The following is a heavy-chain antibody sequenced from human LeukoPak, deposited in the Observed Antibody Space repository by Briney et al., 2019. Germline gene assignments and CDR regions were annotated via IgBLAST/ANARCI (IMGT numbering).Heavy chain of an antibody. CDR3: ATTPRRADDFWSGYYDDAFDI. V-gene: IGHV3-11*01. CDR1: GFTFSDYY. Sequence: GGSLRLSCAASGFTFSDYYMSWIRQAPRKGLEWVSYISSSGSTIYYADSVKGRFTISRDNAKNSLYLQMNSLRAEDTAVYYCATTPRRADDFWSGYYDDAFDIWGQGTMVTVSS. J-gene: IGHJ3*02. CDR2: ISSSGSTI. D-gene: IGHD3-3*01.